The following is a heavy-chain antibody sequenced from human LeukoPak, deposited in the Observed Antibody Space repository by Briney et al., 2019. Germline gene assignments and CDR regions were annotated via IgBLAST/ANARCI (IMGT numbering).Heavy chain of an antibody. D-gene: IGHD3-16*02. CDR3: ARGNVWGSYRYTVPFGI. V-gene: IGHV1-69*01. J-gene: IGHJ3*02. CDR1: GGTFSSYA. Sequence: GSSVKVSCKASGGTFSSYAISWVRQAPGQGLEWMGGIIPIFGTANYAQKFQGRVTITADESTSTAYMELSSLRSEDTAVYYCARGNVWGSYRYTVPFGIWGQGTMVTVSS. CDR2: IIPIFGTA.